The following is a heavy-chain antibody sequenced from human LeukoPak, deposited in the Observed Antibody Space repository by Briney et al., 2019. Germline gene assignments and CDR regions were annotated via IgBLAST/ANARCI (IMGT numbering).Heavy chain of an antibody. CDR2: ISSSSRTI. Sequence: GGSLRLSCAASGFTFSSYSMNWVRQAPGKGLEWVSYISSSSRTIYYAGSVKGRFTISRDNAKNSLYLQMNSLRAEDTAVYYCARGAFDIWGQGTMVTVSS. D-gene: IGHD3-10*01. J-gene: IGHJ3*02. CDR3: ARGAFDI. V-gene: IGHV3-48*04. CDR1: GFTFSSYS.